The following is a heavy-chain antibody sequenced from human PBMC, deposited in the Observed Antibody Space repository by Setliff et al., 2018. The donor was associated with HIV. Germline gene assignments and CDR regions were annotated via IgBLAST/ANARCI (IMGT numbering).Heavy chain of an antibody. CDR3: ASARIPTGGTSTSFDY. Sequence: PGGSLRLSCAASGFTFSSYAMSWVRQAPGKGLEWVSYISSSSNTIYYADSVKGRFTISRDNAKNSLYLQMNSLRVEDTAVYYCASARIPTGGTSTSFDYWGQGTLVTVSS. D-gene: IGHD1-1*01. CDR2: ISSSSNTI. CDR1: GFTFSSYA. V-gene: IGHV3-48*01. J-gene: IGHJ4*02.